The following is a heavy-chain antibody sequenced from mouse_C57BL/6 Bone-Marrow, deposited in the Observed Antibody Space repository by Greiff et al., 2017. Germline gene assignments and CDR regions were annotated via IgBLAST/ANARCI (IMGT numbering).Heavy chain of an antibody. CDR1: GYTFTSYW. CDR2: IDPSDSYT. D-gene: IGHD1-1*01. J-gene: IGHJ1*03. CDR3: ARWGYGNPWYFDV. V-gene: IGHV1-50*01. Sequence: VQLQQSGAELVTPGASVKLSCKASGYTFTSYWMQWVKQRPGQGLEWIGEIDPSDSYTNYNQKFKGKATLTVDTSSSTAYMQLSSLTSEDSAVYYCARWGYGNPWYFDVWGTGTTVTVSS.